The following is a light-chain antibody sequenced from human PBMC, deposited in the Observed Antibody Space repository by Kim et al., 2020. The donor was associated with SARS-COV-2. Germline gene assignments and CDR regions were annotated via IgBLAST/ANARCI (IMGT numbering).Light chain of an antibody. CDR2: EAS. V-gene: IGKV3-20*01. Sequence: ATRSGAVSESIGSYAAGNRQIPAQAPTVPIYEASRRATDLPGRVRGSGSGTDLTLTISRLEPGDFAVYYCQLYGTWPRTFGQGTKVDIK. J-gene: IGKJ1*01. CDR1: ESIGSY. CDR3: QLYGTWPRT.